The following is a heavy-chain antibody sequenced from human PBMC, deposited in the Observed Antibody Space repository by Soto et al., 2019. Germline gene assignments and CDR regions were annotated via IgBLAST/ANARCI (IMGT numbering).Heavy chain of an antibody. V-gene: IGHV4-59*01. CDR1: GGSISSYY. Sequence: QVQLQESGPGLVKPSETLSLMCTVSGGSISSYYWSWIRQPPGKGLEWIGYIYYSGSTNYNPSLKSRVTISVDTSKNQFSLKLSSVPAADTAVYYCARERRDGYQHYFDYWGQGTLVTVSS. J-gene: IGHJ4*02. CDR3: ARERRDGYQHYFDY. CDR2: IYYSGST. D-gene: IGHD2-2*01.